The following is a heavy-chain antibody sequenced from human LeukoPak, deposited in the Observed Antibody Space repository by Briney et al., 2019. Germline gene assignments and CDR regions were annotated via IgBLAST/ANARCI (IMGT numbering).Heavy chain of an antibody. J-gene: IGHJ3*02. Sequence: GGSLRLSCAASGFTFSSYGMHWVRQAPGKGLEWVAVIWYDGSNKYYADSVKGRFTISRDNSKNTLYLQMNSLRAEDTAVYYCATGDYGDAFDIWGQGTMVTVSS. CDR1: GFTFSSYG. CDR2: IWYDGSNK. V-gene: IGHV3-33*01. CDR3: ATGDYGDAFDI. D-gene: IGHD4-17*01.